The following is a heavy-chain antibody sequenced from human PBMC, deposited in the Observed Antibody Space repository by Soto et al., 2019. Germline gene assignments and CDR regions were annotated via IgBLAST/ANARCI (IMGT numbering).Heavy chain of an antibody. CDR1: GFSLRTTGVG. CDR2: FYWDDDK. Sequence: SGPTLVNPPQTPTLTFTFSGFSLRTTGVGVGWIRQPPGKALAWLALFYWDDDKRYTPSLKSRLTITKDTSKNQVVLSMTNLDPVDTATYYCAHSKSVPPAMAGPYYSYMDVWGKGTTVTVSS. V-gene: IGHV2-5*02. J-gene: IGHJ6*03. CDR3: AHSKSVPPAMAGPYYSYMDV. D-gene: IGHD2-2*01.